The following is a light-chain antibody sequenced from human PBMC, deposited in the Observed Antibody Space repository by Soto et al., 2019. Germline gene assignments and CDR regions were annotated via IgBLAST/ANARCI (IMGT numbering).Light chain of an antibody. V-gene: IGLV1-47*01. CDR3: AAWDDSLSGLVV. J-gene: IGLJ2*01. CDR1: SSNIGSNY. CDR2: RNY. Sequence: QSVLTQPPSASGTPGQRVTISCSGSSSNIGSNYVYWYQHLPGTAPKLLIYRNYQRPSGIPDRFSGSKSGTSASLAISGLRSEDEADYYCAAWDDSLSGLVVFGGGTKLTVL.